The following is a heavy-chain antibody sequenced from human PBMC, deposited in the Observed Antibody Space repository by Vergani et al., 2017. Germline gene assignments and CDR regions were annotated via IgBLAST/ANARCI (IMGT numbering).Heavy chain of an antibody. J-gene: IGHJ6*02. CDR3: TTDPLYCGDGSCYWLRDHHYYGMDV. CDR1: GFSFRNAW. V-gene: IGHV3-15*07. Sequence: EVQLVESGGGIVKPGGSLRLSCVASGFSFRNAWMNWVRRTPGKGLEWVGRIKSTFDRGTTDYAAAVKGRLTISRDDSKNTLFLQMNGLKTEDIGVYYCTTDPLYCGDGSCYWLRDHHYYGMDVWGQGTTVTVSS. CDR2: IKSTFDRGTT. D-gene: IGHD2-21*01.